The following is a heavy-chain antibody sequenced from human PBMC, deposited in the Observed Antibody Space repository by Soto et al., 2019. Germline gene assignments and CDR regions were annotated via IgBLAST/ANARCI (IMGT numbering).Heavy chain of an antibody. CDR3: ARPPGYISDWYYFDL. V-gene: IGHV1-2*02. Sequence: QVLLVQSGAEVKKPGASVKVSCEASGYTFIDYYMHWVRQAPGQGFEWMGRISPKSGGTNYAQKFQGRVTMTWDTSLNIAYMELSSLISEDTAVYYCARPPGYISDWYYFDLWGQGTLVTVSS. J-gene: IGHJ4*02. CDR2: ISPKSGGT. D-gene: IGHD3-9*01. CDR1: GYTFIDYY.